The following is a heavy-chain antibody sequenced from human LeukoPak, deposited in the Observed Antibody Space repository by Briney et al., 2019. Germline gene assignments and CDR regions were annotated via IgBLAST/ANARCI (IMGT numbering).Heavy chain of an antibody. CDR2: IYYTGST. V-gene: IGHV4-59*08. CDR3: ARHLTTNDAFDI. D-gene: IGHD1-14*01. CDR1: GGSISSYF. J-gene: IGHJ3*02. Sequence: SETLSLTCTVSGGSISSYFWSWVRQPPGKGLEWIGYIYYTGSTNYDPSLMSRVTISVDTYRNQFSLKLSSVTAADTAIYYCARHLTTNDAFDIWGQGTLVTVSS.